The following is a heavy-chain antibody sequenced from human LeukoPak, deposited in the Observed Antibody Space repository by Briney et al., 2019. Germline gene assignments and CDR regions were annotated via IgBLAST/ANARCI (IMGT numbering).Heavy chain of an antibody. CDR2: INPNSGGT. Sequence: GASVKVSCKASGYTFTGYYMHWVRQAPGQGLEWMGWINPNSGGTNYAQKFQGRVTMTRDTSISTAYMELSRLRSDDTAVYYCAREHSSGDQNWFDPWGQGTLVTVSS. D-gene: IGHD3-22*01. CDR1: GYTFTGYY. CDR3: AREHSSGDQNWFDP. J-gene: IGHJ5*02. V-gene: IGHV1-2*02.